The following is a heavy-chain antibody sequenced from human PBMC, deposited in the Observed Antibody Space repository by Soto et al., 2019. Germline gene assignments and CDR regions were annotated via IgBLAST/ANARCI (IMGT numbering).Heavy chain of an antibody. CDR3: ARVPPWYLFKFDY. CDR2: IWYDGSNK. V-gene: IGHV3-33*01. CDR1: GFTFSSYG. D-gene: IGHD6-13*01. Sequence: QVQLMESGGGVVQPGRSLRLSCAASGFTFSSYGMHWVRQAPGKGLEWVAVIWYDGSNKYYADSVKGRFTISRDNSKNTLYLQMNSLRAEDTAVYYCARVPPWYLFKFDYWGQGTLVTVSS. J-gene: IGHJ4*02.